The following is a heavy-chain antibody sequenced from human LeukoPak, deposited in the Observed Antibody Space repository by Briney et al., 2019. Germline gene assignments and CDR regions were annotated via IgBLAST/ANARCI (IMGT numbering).Heavy chain of an antibody. CDR2: AYYTGST. CDR3: ARGLHCANGVCYTGMAFDI. V-gene: IGHV4-39*07. Sequence: PSETLSHTCTVSGSSISSSSSYWGWIRQPPGKGLECIGSAYYTGSTYYNPSLKTRVSISVDRSKNQFSLNVTSVTAADTALYYCARGLHCANGVCYTGMAFDIWGQGTMVTVSS. D-gene: IGHD2-8*01. CDR1: GSSISSSSSY. J-gene: IGHJ3*02.